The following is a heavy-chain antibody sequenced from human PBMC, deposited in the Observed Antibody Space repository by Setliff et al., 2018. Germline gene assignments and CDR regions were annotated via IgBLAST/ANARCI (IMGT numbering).Heavy chain of an antibody. Sequence: SETLSLTCTVSGGSISSYYWSWIRQPAGKGLEWIGRIYTSGSTNYNPSLKSRVAISIDTSKNQFSLKLSSVTAADTAVYYCARDVFPYHYEGAFDIWGQGTMVTVSS. V-gene: IGHV4-4*07. CDR1: GGSISSYY. D-gene: IGHD3-22*01. J-gene: IGHJ3*02. CDR3: ARDVFPYHYEGAFDI. CDR2: IYTSGST.